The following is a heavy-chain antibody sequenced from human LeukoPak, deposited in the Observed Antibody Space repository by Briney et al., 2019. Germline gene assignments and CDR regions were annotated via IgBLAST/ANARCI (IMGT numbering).Heavy chain of an antibody. D-gene: IGHD2-15*01. CDR3: ARDPRNVGLAP. V-gene: IGHV3-30*04. Sequence: QPGRSLRLSCTASGFTFSDHAMHWVRQAPGKGLEWVTVISYHARDQFYADSVKGRFTMSRDNVKNTLYLQMNSLRVEDTAVYYCARDPRNVGLAPWGQGTLVTVSS. CDR2: ISYHARDQ. CDR1: GFTFSDHA. J-gene: IGHJ5*02.